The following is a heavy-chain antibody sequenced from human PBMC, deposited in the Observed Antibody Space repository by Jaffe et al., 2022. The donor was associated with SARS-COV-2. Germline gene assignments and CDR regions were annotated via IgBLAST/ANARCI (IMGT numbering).Heavy chain of an antibody. V-gene: IGHV4-38-2*02. CDR3: ARLLGYYGSGSYWWEDNWFDP. D-gene: IGHD3-10*01. Sequence: QVQLQESGPGLVKPSETLSLTCTVSGYSISSGYYWGWIRQPPGKGLEWIGSIYHSGSTYYNPSLKSRVTISVDTSKNQFSLKLSSVTAADTAVYYCARLLGYYGSGSYWWEDNWFDPWGQGTLVTVSS. CDR1: GYSISSGYY. J-gene: IGHJ5*02. CDR2: IYHSGST.